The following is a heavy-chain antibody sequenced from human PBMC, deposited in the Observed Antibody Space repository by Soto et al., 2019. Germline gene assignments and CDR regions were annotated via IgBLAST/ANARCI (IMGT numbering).Heavy chain of an antibody. D-gene: IGHD6-13*01. CDR2: IYYSGST. CDR3: ARAGIAAAGTRVGMNYYYYGMDV. V-gene: IGHV4-39*01. Sequence: QLQLQESGPGLVKPSETLSLTCTVSGGSISSSSYYWGWIRQPPGKGLEWIGSIYYSGSTYYNPSLKSRVTLSGEQCKNQVSLQLSRVTAASTAVDYCARAGIAAAGTRVGMNYYYYGMDVWGQGTTVTVSS. J-gene: IGHJ6*02. CDR1: GGSISSSSYY.